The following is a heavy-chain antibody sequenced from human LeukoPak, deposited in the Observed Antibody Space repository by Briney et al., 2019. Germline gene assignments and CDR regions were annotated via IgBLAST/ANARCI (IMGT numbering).Heavy chain of an antibody. J-gene: IGHJ4*02. CDR2: ISAYNGNT. V-gene: IGHV1-18*01. D-gene: IGHD3-9*01. CDR3: ATNGLRYFDWLPRFDY. CDR1: GYTFTSYG. Sequence: ASVKASCKASGYTFTSYGISWVRKAPGQGLEWMGWISAYNGNTNYAQKLQGRVTMTTDTSTSTAYMELRSLRSDDTAVYYCATNGLRYFDWLPRFDYWGQGTLVTVS.